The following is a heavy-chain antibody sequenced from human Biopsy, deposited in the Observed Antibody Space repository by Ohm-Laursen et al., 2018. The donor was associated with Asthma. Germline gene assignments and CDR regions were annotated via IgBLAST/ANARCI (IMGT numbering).Heavy chain of an antibody. J-gene: IGHJ3*01. V-gene: IGHV1-3*04. CDR2: VNTGNGDT. CDR3: ARTYYDFLTGQVKDVFGV. Sequence: ASVKVSCKASGYNFISFAIHWVRQAPGQRLEWMGWVNTGNGDTKYSQKFQGRVTITRDTYASTAYMELRSLRSEDTATYYCARTYYDFLTGQVKDVFGVWGQGTMVTVSS. D-gene: IGHD3-9*01. CDR1: GYNFISFA.